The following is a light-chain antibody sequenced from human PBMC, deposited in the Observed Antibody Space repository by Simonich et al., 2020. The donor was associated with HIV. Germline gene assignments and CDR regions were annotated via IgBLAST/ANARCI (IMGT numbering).Light chain of an antibody. CDR1: SSNIGSNY. J-gene: IGLJ3*02. CDR3: AAWDDSLNGV. CDR2: RNT. V-gene: IGLV1-47*01. Sequence: QSVLTQPPSASGTPGQRVTISCSGSSSNIGSNYVYWYRQLPGTAPKLLIYRNTQRPSGVPDRCSGSKSDTSASLAISGLRSEDEADYYCAAWDDSLNGVFGGGTKLTVL.